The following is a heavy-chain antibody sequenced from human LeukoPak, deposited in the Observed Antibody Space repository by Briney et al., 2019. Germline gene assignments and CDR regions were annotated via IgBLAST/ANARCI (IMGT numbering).Heavy chain of an antibody. CDR1: GYTLTELS. J-gene: IGHJ3*02. CDR3: ATPAPQITIFGVVIIPYDAFDI. CDR2: FDPVDGET. V-gene: IGHV1-24*01. D-gene: IGHD3-3*01. Sequence: ASVKVSCKVSGYTLTELSMHWVRQAPGKGLEWMGGFDPVDGETIYAQKFQGRLTMTEDTSTDTAYMELSSLRSEDTAVYYCATPAPQITIFGVVIIPYDAFDIWGQGTMVTVSS.